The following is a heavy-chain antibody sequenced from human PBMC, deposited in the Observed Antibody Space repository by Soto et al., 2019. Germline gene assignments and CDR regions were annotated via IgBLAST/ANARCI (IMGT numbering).Heavy chain of an antibody. CDR1: GFTFSSYA. Sequence: EVQLLEPGGGLVQPGGSLRLSCAASGFTFSSYAMNWVRQAPGKGLEWVSGISGSGVGTYYADSVKGRFTISRDNSKNTLYLQMNSLRAEDTAVYFCAKVKGCSGGSCFVLDYWGQGTLVTVSS. CDR2: ISGSGVGT. J-gene: IGHJ4*02. CDR3: AKVKGCSGGSCFVLDY. V-gene: IGHV3-23*01. D-gene: IGHD2-15*01.